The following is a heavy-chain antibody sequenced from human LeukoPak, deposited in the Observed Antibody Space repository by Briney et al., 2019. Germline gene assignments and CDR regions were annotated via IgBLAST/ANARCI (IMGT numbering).Heavy chain of an antibody. Sequence: GGSLRLSCAASGFTFSSYWTSWVRQAPGKGLEWVANIKQDGSEKYYVDSVKGRFTISRGNSKNTLYLQMNSLRAEDTAVYYCAKDIEGRYYYYGMDVWGQGTTVTVSS. CDR1: GFTFSSYW. CDR3: AKDIEGRYYYYGMDV. CDR2: IKQDGSEK. V-gene: IGHV3-7*01. D-gene: IGHD1-26*01. J-gene: IGHJ6*02.